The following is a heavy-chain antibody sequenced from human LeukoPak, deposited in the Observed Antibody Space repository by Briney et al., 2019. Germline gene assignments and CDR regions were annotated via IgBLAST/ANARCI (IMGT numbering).Heavy chain of an antibody. CDR1: GFTFSSYW. CDR3: ARERGLELLTY. Sequence: GGSLRLSCAASGFTFSSYWMSWVRQAPGKGLEWVSYISSSSSTIYYADSVKGRFTISRDNAKNSLYLQMNSLRAEDTAVYYCARERGLELLTYWGQGTLVTVSS. V-gene: IGHV3-48*01. CDR2: ISSSSSTI. J-gene: IGHJ4*02. D-gene: IGHD1-7*01.